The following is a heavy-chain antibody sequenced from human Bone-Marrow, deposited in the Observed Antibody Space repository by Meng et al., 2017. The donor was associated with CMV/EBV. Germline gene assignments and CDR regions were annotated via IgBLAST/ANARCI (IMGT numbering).Heavy chain of an antibody. V-gene: IGHV4-30-4*08. J-gene: IGHJ5*02. Sequence: SCTYYWSWLRRPPGKGREWIGYIYYGGSTYYNPSLKSRVTISVDTSKNQFSLKLSSVTAADTAVYYCARGMDIVVVPAAGTNWFDPWGQGTLVTVSS. CDR2: IYYGGST. D-gene: IGHD2-2*03. CDR3: ARGMDIVVVPAAGTNWFDP. CDR1: SCTYY.